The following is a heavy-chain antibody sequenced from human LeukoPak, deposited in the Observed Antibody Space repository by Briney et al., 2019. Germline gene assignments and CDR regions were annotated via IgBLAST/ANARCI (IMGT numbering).Heavy chain of an antibody. CDR1: GGSISSSSYY. Sequence: SETLSLTCTVSGGSISSSSYYWGWIRQPPGKGLEWIGNIYYSGSTYYNPSLKSRVTISVDTSKNQFSLKLSSVTAADTAVYYCARGGYCSSTSRFWIWFDPWGQGTLVTVSS. V-gene: IGHV4-39*01. D-gene: IGHD2-2*01. J-gene: IGHJ5*02. CDR2: IYYSGST. CDR3: ARGGYCSSTSRFWIWFDP.